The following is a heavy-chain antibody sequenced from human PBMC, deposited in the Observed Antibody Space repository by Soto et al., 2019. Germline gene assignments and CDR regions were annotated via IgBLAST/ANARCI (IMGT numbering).Heavy chain of an antibody. D-gene: IGHD3-10*01. CDR1: GGSLSSYY. V-gene: IGHV4-59*12. Sequence: SETLSLTCVVSGGSLSSYYWSWIRQPPGKGLEWIGYIYYSGSTNYNPSLKSRVTISVDTSKSQFSLNLSSVTAADTAVYYCARSGSGDAFDIWGQGTMVTVSS. J-gene: IGHJ3*02. CDR3: ARSGSGDAFDI. CDR2: IYYSGST.